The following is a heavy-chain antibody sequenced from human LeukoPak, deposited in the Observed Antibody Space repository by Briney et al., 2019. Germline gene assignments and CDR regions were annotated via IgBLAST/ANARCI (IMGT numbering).Heavy chain of an antibody. CDR3: ARSQQLERRRNWFDP. CDR1: GFTFSSYS. CDR2: ISSSSSYI. Sequence: GGSLRLSCAASGFTFSSYSMNWVRQAPGKGLEWVSSISSSSSYIYYADSVKGRFTIPRDNAKNSLYLQMNSLRAEDTAVYYCARSQQLERRRNWFDPWGQGTLVTVSS. J-gene: IGHJ5*02. V-gene: IGHV3-21*01. D-gene: IGHD1-1*01.